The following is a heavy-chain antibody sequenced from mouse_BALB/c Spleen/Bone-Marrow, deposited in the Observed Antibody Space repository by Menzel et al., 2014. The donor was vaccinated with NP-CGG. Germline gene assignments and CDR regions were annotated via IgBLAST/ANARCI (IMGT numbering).Heavy chain of an antibody. Sequence: QVQLKESGAELVRPGTSVKVSCKASGYAFTNYLIEWVKRRPGQGLEWIGVINPGSGGTNYNEKFKGKATLTADKSSSAAYMQLSSLTSDDSAVYFCARELGVFAYWGQGTLVTVSA. CDR3: ARELGVFAY. V-gene: IGHV1-54*01. J-gene: IGHJ3*01. CDR1: GYAFTNYL. CDR2: INPGSGGT. D-gene: IGHD4-1*01.